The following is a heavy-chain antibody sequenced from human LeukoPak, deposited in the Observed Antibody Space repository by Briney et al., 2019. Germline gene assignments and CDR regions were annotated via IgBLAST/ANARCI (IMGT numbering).Heavy chain of an antibody. J-gene: IGHJ4*02. CDR3: ARGPPRYYGSGSSPY. Sequence: ASVKVSCKASGYSFTNYAMNWVRQAPGQGLEWMGWIHPSAGNPTYAQGFTGRFVFSLDTSVSTAYLQISSLKAEDTAVYYCARGPPRYYGSGSSPYWGQGTLVAVSS. CDR2: IHPSAGNP. CDR1: GYSFTNYA. V-gene: IGHV7-4-1*02. D-gene: IGHD3-10*01.